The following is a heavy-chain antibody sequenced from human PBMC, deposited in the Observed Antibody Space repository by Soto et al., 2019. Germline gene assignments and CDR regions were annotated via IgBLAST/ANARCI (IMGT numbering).Heavy chain of an antibody. V-gene: IGHV1-2*02. CDR3: AREFDSGDTGLDM. D-gene: IGHD2-21*01. CDR2: VRPLNGGT. Sequence: QVQLMQSGPEVKTPGASVRVSCRSSGYTFGTYYIHWVRQAPGRGLEWMGWVRPLNGGTNLAQRFQGRLTLTTDASINTVFMELTWLTSGDTALYFCAREFDSGDTGLDMWGQGTTVSVSS. CDR1: GYTFGTYY. J-gene: IGHJ6*02.